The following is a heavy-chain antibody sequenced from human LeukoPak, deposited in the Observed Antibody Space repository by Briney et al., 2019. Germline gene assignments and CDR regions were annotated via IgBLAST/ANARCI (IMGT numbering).Heavy chain of an antibody. J-gene: IGHJ6*03. V-gene: IGHV3-53*01. D-gene: IGHD5-18*01. Sequence: QPGGSLRLSCTVSGFTVSSNYMSWVRQAPGKGLEWVSVIYSGGSTYYADSVKGRFTISRDNSKNTLYLQMNSLRAEDTAVYYCARGEPTKQLWERYYYYYMDVWGKGATVTISS. CDR2: IYSGGST. CDR3: ARGEPTKQLWERYYYYYMDV. CDR1: GFTVSSNY.